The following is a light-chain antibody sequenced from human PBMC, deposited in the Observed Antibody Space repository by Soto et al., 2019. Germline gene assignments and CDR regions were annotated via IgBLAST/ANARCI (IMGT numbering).Light chain of an antibody. CDR3: QQYHSWPPRT. CDR2: GAS. Sequence: VMTQSPATLSVSPGERATLSCWASETVATNLAWYQQKPGQAPRLLISGASTRAAGISDRFRGSGSGTEFTLTISSLRSEDSAIYYCQQYHSWPPRTFGQGTEVEIK. CDR1: ETVATN. J-gene: IGKJ1*01. V-gene: IGKV3-15*01.